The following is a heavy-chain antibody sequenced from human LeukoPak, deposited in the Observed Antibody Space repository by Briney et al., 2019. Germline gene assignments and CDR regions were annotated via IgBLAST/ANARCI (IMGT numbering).Heavy chain of an antibody. J-gene: IGHJ5*02. V-gene: IGHV1-2*02. CDR3: ARGSYDTSGYYRGDWFAP. D-gene: IGHD3-22*01. CDR1: EYTFTAYF. CDR2: INPYSGGT. Sequence: GASVPDSCKASEYTFTAYFIHWVRQAPGQGLEWMGWINPYSGGTNYAQRFQGRVTMTRDTSISTAFMELRSLRSDDTAVYYCARGSYDTSGYYRGDWFAPWGQRTLVTVSS.